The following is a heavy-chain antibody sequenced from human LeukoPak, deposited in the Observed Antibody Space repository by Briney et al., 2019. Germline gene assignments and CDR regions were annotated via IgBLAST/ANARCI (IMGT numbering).Heavy chain of an antibody. J-gene: IGHJ3*02. CDR2: INPNSGST. CDR3: AMGVGTSAFDI. V-gene: IGHV1-46*01. CDR1: GYTFISYY. D-gene: IGHD1-14*01. Sequence: ASVKVSCKTYGYTFISYYIHLVRQAPGQGLEWMGTINPNSGSTTYAQKVQDGVTMTRDTSTSTVHMELSSLRSEDTAVYYCAMGVGTSAFDIWGQGTMVTVSS.